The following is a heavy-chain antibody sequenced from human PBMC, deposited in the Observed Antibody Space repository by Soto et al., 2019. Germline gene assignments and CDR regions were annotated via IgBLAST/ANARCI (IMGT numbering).Heavy chain of an antibody. D-gene: IGHD6-13*01. CDR2: IYYSGST. Sequence: PSETLSLTCIVSGGSISSHNFYWSWIRQPPGKGLEWIGYIYYSGSTYYNPSLKSRVTISVDTSKNQFSLKLSSVTAADTAVYYCARERPDGSRLDPWGQGTLVTVSS. CDR1: GGSISSHNFY. J-gene: IGHJ5*02. CDR3: ARERPDGSRLDP. V-gene: IGHV4-30-4*01.